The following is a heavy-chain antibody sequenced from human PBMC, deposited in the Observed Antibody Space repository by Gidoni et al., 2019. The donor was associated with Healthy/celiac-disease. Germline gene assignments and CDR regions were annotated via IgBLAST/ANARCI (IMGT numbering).Heavy chain of an antibody. V-gene: IGHV4-31*03. CDR2: IYYSGSN. D-gene: IGHD1-26*01. J-gene: IGHJ6*02. CDR3: ARDSGGSGEGYYYGMDV. Sequence: QVHLQESGPGLVKPSQTLSLICTVSGGSIRRGGYYGSWIRQHPGKGLEWSGYIYYSGSNYYNPSLKSRVTISVDTSKNQFSLKLSSVTAADTAVYYCARDSGGSGEGYYYGMDVWGQGTTVTVSS. CDR1: GGSIRRGGYY.